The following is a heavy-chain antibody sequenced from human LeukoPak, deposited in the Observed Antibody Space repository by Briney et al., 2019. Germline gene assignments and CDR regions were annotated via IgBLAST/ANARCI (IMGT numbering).Heavy chain of an antibody. CDR1: GGSISSDDYY. CDR2: IYYSGIT. V-gene: IGHV4-30-4*02. D-gene: IGHD3-22*01. CDR3: ARAIGESRYFDY. Sequence: NPSETLSLTCTVSGGSISSDDYYWSWIRQPPGKGLEWIGYIYYSGITYYNPSLKSRVTMSVDTSKNQFSLKLSSVTAADTAVYYCARAIGESRYFDYWGQGTLVTVSS. J-gene: IGHJ4*02.